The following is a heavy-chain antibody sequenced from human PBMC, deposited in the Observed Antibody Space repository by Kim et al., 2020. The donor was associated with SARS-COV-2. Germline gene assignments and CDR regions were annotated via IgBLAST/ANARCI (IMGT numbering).Heavy chain of an antibody. Sequence: GGSLRLSCAASGFTFSDYYMSWIRQAPGKGLEWVSYISSSGSMIYYADSVKGRFTISRDNAKKSLYLQMNSLRAEDTAVYYCARDRRYPAGFDYWGQGTLVTVSS. CDR3: ARDRRYPAGFDY. CDR2: ISSSGSMI. CDR1: GFTFSDYY. V-gene: IGHV3-11*01. J-gene: IGHJ4*02. D-gene: IGHD2-15*01.